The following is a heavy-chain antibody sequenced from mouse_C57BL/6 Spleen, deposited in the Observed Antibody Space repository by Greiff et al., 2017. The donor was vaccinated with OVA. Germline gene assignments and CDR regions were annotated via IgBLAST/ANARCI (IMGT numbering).Heavy chain of an antibody. CDR3: ARDGNSAY. Sequence: EVQLQQSVAELVRPGASVKLSCTASGFNIKNTYMHWVKQRPEQGLEWIGRIDPANGNTKYAPKFKGKATLTADKSSSTAYMELRSLTSEDSAVYFCARDGNSAYWGQGTLVTVSA. V-gene: IGHV14-3*01. CDR1: GFNIKNTY. CDR2: IDPANGNT. J-gene: IGHJ3*01. D-gene: IGHD2-1*01.